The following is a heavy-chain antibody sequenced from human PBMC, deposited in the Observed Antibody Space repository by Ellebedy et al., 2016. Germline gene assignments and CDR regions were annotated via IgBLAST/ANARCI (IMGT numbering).Heavy chain of an antibody. CDR3: ATDRVDTAMFGY. CDR1: GYTLTELS. J-gene: IGHJ4*02. D-gene: IGHD5-18*01. CDR2: FDPEDGET. Sequence: ASVKVSXXVSGYTLTELSMHWVRQAPGKGLEWMGGFDPEDGETIYAQKFQGRVTMTEDTSTDTAYMELSSLRSEDTAVYYCATDRVDTAMFGYWGQGTLVTVSS. V-gene: IGHV1-24*01.